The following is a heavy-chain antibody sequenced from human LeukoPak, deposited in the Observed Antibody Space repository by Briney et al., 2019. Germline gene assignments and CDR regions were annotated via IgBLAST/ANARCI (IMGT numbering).Heavy chain of an antibody. D-gene: IGHD2-8*01. CDR3: ARDTVSPLGYCTNGVCIGDC. CDR1: GYTFTTLR. V-gene: IGHV1-18*01. Sequence: ASVKFSSKASGYTFTTLRTSWLRPAPRQGLASMGWNSAYNGKTNNTQTLQGSVTMTTDTSTSTAYMELRSLRSDDTAVYYCARDTVSPLGYCTNGVCIGDCCGEGTLVTVSS. J-gene: IGHJ4*02. CDR2: NSAYNGKT.